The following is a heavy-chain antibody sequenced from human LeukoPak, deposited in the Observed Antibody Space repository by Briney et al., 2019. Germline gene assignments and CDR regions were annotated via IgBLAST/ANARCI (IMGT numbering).Heavy chain of an antibody. J-gene: IGHJ4*02. Sequence: ASVKVSCKASGYTFTGYYMHWVRQAPGQGLEWMGWINPNSGGTNYAQKFQGRVTMTRDPSIRTAYMELSRLRSDDTAVYYCARGSCSGGSCYGYFDYWGQGTLVTVSS. CDR2: INPNSGGT. D-gene: IGHD2-15*01. V-gene: IGHV1-2*02. CDR1: GYTFTGYY. CDR3: ARGSCSGGSCYGYFDY.